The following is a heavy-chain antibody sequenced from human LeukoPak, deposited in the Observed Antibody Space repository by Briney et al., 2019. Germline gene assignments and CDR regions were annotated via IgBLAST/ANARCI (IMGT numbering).Heavy chain of an antibody. CDR2: ISYDGSNK. CDR3: AKDPTNGDPSYYFDY. V-gene: IGHV3-30*18. J-gene: IGHJ4*02. D-gene: IGHD4-17*01. CDR1: GFTFSSYG. Sequence: PGGSPRLSCAASGFTFSSYGMHWVRQAPGKGLEWVAVISYDGSNKYYADSVKGRFTISRDNSKNTLYLQMNSLRAEDTAVYYCAKDPTNGDPSYYFDYWGQGTLVTVSS.